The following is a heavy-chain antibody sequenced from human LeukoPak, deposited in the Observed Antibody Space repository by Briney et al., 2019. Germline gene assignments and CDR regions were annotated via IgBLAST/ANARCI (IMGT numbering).Heavy chain of an antibody. CDR1: GGSISSGDYY. D-gene: IGHD3-10*01. CDR2: IYYSGST. Sequence: SETLSLTCTVSGGSISSGDYYWSWIRQPPGKGLEWIGYIYYSGSTYYNPSLKSRVTISVDTSKNQFSLKLSSVTAADTAVYYCAREGPHLGSYFDYWGQGTLVTVSS. J-gene: IGHJ4*02. CDR3: AREGPHLGSYFDY. V-gene: IGHV4-30-4*02.